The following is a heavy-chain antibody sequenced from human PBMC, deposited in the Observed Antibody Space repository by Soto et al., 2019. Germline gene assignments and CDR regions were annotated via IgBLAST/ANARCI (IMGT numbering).Heavy chain of an antibody. Sequence: SVKVSCKASGGTFSSYTSSWVRQAPGQGLEWMGRIIPILGIANYAQKFQGRVTITADKSTSTAYMELSSLRSEDTAVYYCARAPFVVVVAATLGWFDPWGQGTLVTVSS. CDR1: GGTFSSYT. CDR2: IIPILGIA. D-gene: IGHD2-15*01. V-gene: IGHV1-69*02. J-gene: IGHJ5*02. CDR3: ARAPFVVVVAATLGWFDP.